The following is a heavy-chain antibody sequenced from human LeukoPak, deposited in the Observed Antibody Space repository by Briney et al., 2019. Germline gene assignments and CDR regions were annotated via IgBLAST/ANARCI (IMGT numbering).Heavy chain of an antibody. CDR1: DYTFTSYG. Sequence: ASVKVSCKASDYTFTSYGINWVRQAPGQGLERMGWISAYNGNTNYAQKLQGRVTMTTDTSTSTAYMELRSLRSDDTAVYYCARAPVGTMVRGAPDYWGQGTLVTVSS. V-gene: IGHV1-18*01. CDR2: ISAYNGNT. CDR3: ARAPVGTMVRGAPDY. D-gene: IGHD3-10*01. J-gene: IGHJ4*02.